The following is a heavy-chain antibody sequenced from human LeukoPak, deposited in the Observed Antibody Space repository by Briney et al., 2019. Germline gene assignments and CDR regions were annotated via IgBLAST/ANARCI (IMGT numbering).Heavy chain of an antibody. CDR3: ARGYRIVDLFCALL. CDR2: INQDGGEK. J-gene: IGHJ3*01. CDR1: GFPFSRHW. Sequence: GGSLRLSCAASGFPFSRHWMSWVRQAPGKGLEWVANINQDGGEKHYVDSVKGRFTISRDNAKNSVYLQMNSLRAEDAAVYYCARGYRIVDLFCALLWGQGTMVTVSS. D-gene: IGHD1-26*01. V-gene: IGHV3-7*01.